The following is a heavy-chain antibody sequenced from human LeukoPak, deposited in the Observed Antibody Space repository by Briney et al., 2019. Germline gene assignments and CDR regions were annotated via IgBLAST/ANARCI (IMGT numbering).Heavy chain of an antibody. D-gene: IGHD6-19*01. CDR3: AARRDTSVAGPGAFDI. CDR2: FDPEDGEA. J-gene: IGHJ3*02. Sequence: SVKVSCKVSGYTLIELSMHWVRQAPGKGLECMGGFDPEDGEAIYAQKFQGRVTMTEDTSTDTAYMELSSLKVEDTAVYYCAARRDTSVAGPGAFDIWGQGTMVTVSS. CDR1: GYTLIELS. V-gene: IGHV1-24*01.